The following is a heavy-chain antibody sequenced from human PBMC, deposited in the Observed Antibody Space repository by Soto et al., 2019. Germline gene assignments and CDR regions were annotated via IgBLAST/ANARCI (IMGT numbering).Heavy chain of an antibody. CDR1: GFTFSDHY. J-gene: IGHJ4*02. D-gene: IGHD3-10*01. Sequence: EVQLVESGGGLVQPGGSLRLPCAASGFTFSDHYMDWVRQAPGKGLEWVGRTRNKANSYTTEYAASVKGRFTISRDDSKNSLYLQMNSLKTDDTAVYYCVRVRGGGTYHFDYWGQGTLVTVSS. CDR3: VRVRGGGTYHFDY. V-gene: IGHV3-72*01. CDR2: TRNKANSYTT.